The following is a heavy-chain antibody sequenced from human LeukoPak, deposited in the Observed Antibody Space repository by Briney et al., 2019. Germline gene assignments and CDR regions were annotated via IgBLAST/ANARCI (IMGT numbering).Heavy chain of an antibody. V-gene: IGHV4-4*09. CDR1: GGSISSYY. CDR2: ISASGTT. J-gene: IGHJ6*03. CDR3: ARGLRYYYYYMDV. Sequence: SETLSLTCTVSGGSISSYYWSWIRQPPGKGLEWIGYISASGTTNYNPSLMSRVTISVDTSKNQFSLKLSSVTAADTAVYYCARGLRYYYYYMDVWGKGTTVTVSS.